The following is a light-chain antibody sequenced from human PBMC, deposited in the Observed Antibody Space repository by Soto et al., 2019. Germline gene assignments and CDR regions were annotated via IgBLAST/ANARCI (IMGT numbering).Light chain of an antibody. CDR2: DVS. J-gene: IGLJ3*02. CDR1: SSDIGNYNY. Sequence: QSALTQPASVSGSLGQSITISCTGTSSDIGNYNYVSWYQQHPGKAPKLIIYDVSNRPSGVSNRFSASKSGNTASLTISGLQSEDEADYSCISYTRSATLVFGGGTKVTVL. CDR3: ISYTRSATLV. V-gene: IGLV2-14*03.